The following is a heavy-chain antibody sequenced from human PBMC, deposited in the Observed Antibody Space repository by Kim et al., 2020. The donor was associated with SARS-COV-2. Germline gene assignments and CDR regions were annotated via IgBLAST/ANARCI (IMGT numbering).Heavy chain of an antibody. D-gene: IGHD5-12*01. CDR1: GFTVSSNY. CDR3: ARDWVFLPLYGGYSKTHTYGMDV. Sequence: GGSLRLSCAASGFTVSSNYMSWVRQAPGKGLEWVSVIYSGGSTYYADSMKGRFTISRDNSKNTLYLQMNSLRAEDTAVYYCARDWVFLPLYGGYSKTHTYGMDVWGQGTTVTVSS. V-gene: IGHV3-53*01. J-gene: IGHJ6*02. CDR2: IYSGGST.